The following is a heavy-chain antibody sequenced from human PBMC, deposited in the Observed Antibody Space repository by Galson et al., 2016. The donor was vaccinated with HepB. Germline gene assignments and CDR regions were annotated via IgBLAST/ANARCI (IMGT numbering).Heavy chain of an antibody. CDR1: GYSFSAYY. V-gene: IGHV1-2*02. CDR3: ALVVLPGAWDHYYYGMDV. Sequence: SVKVSCKASGYSFSAYYIHWVRHAPGHGLEWMGRINPNTGATESAQKFQGRVTVSRDTTSRNAHLELKWLRSDDTAVYFCALVVLPGAWDHYYYGMDVWGKGTTVTVSS. J-gene: IGHJ6*04. D-gene: IGHD3-16*01. CDR2: INPNTGAT.